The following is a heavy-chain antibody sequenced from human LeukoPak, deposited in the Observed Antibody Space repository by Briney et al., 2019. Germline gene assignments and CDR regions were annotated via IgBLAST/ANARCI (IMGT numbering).Heavy chain of an antibody. J-gene: IGHJ4*02. V-gene: IGHV6-1*01. D-gene: IGHD6-19*01. CDR1: GDTFSSNSAA. CDR2: TYYRSKLYN. CDR3: ARSRVAGTPFDY. Sequence: SQTLSLSCAVSGDTFSSNSAAWNWNRQAKSRGLEWLVRTYYRSKLYNDYAVSVKSRITINPDTSKNQFSLQLNSVTPEDTAVYYCARSRVAGTPFDYWGQGTLVTVSS.